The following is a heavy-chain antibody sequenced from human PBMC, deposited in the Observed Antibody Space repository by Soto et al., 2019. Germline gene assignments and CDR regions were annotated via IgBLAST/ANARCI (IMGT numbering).Heavy chain of an antibody. CDR1: GYTFTSYG. CDR2: ISAYNGNT. D-gene: IGHD4-17*01. J-gene: IGHJ6*02. V-gene: IGHV1-18*04. CDR3: ARENDYGDSTWAHYYYYGMDV. Sequence: ASVKVSCKASGYTFTSYGISWVRQAPGQGLEWMGWISAYNGNTNYAQKLQGRVTMTTDTSTSTAYMELRSLRSDDTAVYYCARENDYGDSTWAHYYYYGMDVWGQGNTVTVSS.